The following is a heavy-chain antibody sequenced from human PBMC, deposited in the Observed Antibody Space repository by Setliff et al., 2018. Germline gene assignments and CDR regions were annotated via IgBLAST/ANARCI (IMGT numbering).Heavy chain of an antibody. Sequence: GGSLRLSCAASGFSFSNYWMHWVRQAPGKGLVWVSRINSDGSSTNYADSVKGQFTVSRDNAKNTLYLQMNNVRADDTAVYYCRLWFGELLRDYWGQGTLVTVSS. V-gene: IGHV3-74*01. D-gene: IGHD3-10*01. CDR1: GFSFSNYW. CDR3: RLWFGELLRDY. J-gene: IGHJ4*02. CDR2: INSDGSST.